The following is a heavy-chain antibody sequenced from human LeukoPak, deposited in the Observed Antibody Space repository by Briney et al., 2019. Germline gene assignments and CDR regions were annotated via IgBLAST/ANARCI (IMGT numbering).Heavy chain of an antibody. Sequence: SETLSLTCTVSGGSISSSSYYWSWIRQPPGKGLEWLGYIYYSGSTNYNPSLKSRVTISVDTSKNQFSLKLSSVTAADTAVYYCARVKGYYDSSGYYKAHAFDIWGQGTMVTVSS. CDR1: GGSISSSSYY. CDR3: ARVKGYYDSSGYYKAHAFDI. D-gene: IGHD3-22*01. V-gene: IGHV4-61*01. J-gene: IGHJ3*02. CDR2: IYYSGST.